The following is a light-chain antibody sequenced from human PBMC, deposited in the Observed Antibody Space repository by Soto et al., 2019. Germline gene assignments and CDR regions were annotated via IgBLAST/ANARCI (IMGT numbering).Light chain of an antibody. Sequence: EIVVTQSPGILSVSPGDRATLSCRASQSVSTNLAWYQQKPGQAPTLLIYAASTRATGIPARFTGSGSGTDFTLTISSLLSEDCAVYYCQEYSKWPLFTFGPGTRVDIK. CDR3: QEYSKWPLFT. CDR1: QSVSTN. V-gene: IGKV3-15*01. CDR2: AAS. J-gene: IGKJ3*01.